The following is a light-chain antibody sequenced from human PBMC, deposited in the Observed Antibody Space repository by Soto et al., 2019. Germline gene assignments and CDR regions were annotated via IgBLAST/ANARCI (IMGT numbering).Light chain of an antibody. Sequence: DIQMTQSPSTLPASVGDRVTITCRASQSISSWLAWYQQKPGKAPKLLIFKASSLDSGVSSRFSGSGSGPEFNLTISSLLPDDFATYYCQQYYSYPWTFGQGNEVEIK. V-gene: IGKV1-5*03. CDR1: QSISSW. J-gene: IGKJ1*01. CDR3: QQYYSYPWT. CDR2: KAS.